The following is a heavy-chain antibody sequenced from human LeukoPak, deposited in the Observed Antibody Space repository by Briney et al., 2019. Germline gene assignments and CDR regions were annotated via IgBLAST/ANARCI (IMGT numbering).Heavy chain of an antibody. D-gene: IGHD3-22*01. V-gene: IGHV4-4*02. CDR2: IYHSGST. Sequence: SETLSLTCAVSGGSISISKWWSWVRLPPGKGLEWIGEIYHSGSTNYNPSLKNRVTISVDKSRNQFSLKLTSVTAADSAVYYCASRLYDSARNFDYWGQGTRV. CDR3: ASRLYDSARNFDY. J-gene: IGHJ4*02. CDR1: GGSISISKW.